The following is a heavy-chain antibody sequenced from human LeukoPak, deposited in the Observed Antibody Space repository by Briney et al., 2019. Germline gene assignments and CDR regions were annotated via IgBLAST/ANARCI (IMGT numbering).Heavy chain of an antibody. J-gene: IGHJ4*02. CDR1: GYTFTGYY. Sequence: ASVKVSCKASGYTFTGYYMHWVRQAPGQGLEWMGWINPNSGGTNYAQKFQGRVTMTRDTSISTAYMELSRLRSDDTAVYYCARTPYCSSTSRPYYFDYWGQGTLVTVSS. CDR3: ARTPYCSSTSRPYYFDY. V-gene: IGHV1-2*02. CDR2: INPNSGGT. D-gene: IGHD2-2*01.